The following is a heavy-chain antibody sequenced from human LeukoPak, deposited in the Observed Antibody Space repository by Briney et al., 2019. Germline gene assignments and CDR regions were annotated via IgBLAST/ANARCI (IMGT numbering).Heavy chain of an antibody. Sequence: SETLSLTCTVSGGSISSYYCSWIRQPAGKGLEWIGRIYTSGSTNYNPSLKSRVTIAVDTSKNQFSLKLTSVTAADTAVYYCARESPAFSGSYYYFDYWGQGALVTVSS. D-gene: IGHD1-26*01. CDR3: ARESPAFSGSYYYFDY. CDR2: IYTSGST. CDR1: GGSISSYY. J-gene: IGHJ4*02. V-gene: IGHV4-4*07.